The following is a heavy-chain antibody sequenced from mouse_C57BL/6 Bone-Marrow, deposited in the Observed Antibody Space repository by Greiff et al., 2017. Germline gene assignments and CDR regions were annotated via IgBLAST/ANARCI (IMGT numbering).Heavy chain of an antibody. CDR1: GYTFTSYG. CDR3: ARYGYDYDWFAY. V-gene: IGHV1-81*01. Sequence: QVQLKESGAELARPGASVKLSCKASGYTFTSYGISWVKQRTGQGLEWIGEIYPRSGNTYYNEKFKGKATLTADKSSSTAYMELRSLTSEDSAVYFCARYGYDYDWFAYWGQGTLVTVSA. J-gene: IGHJ3*01. D-gene: IGHD2-4*01. CDR2: IYPRSGNT.